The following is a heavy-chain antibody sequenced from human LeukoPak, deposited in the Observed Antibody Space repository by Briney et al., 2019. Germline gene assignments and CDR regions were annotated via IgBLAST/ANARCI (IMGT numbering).Heavy chain of an antibody. J-gene: IGHJ5*02. D-gene: IGHD5-12*01. Sequence: GGSLRLSCAASGFTFSSYSMNWVRQAPGKGLEWASSISSSSSYIYYADSVKGRFTISRDNAKNSLYLQMNSLRAEDTAVYYCARGLGQRFAPWGQGTLVTVSS. CDR2: ISSSSSYI. CDR3: ARGLGQRFAP. V-gene: IGHV3-21*01. CDR1: GFTFSSYS.